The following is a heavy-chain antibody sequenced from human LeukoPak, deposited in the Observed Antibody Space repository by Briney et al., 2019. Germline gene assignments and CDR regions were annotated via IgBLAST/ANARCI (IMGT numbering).Heavy chain of an antibody. CDR3: ARRNGDLRAFDL. CDR1: GGSISRSSHY. J-gene: IGHJ3*01. D-gene: IGHD4-17*01. CDR2: IYYSGST. Sequence: SETLSLTCTVSGGSISRSSHYWGWIRQPPGKGLEWIGSIYYSGSTYYNPSLKSRVTISVDTSKNQFSLKLTSVTAADTAVYYCARRNGDLRAFDLWGQGTVVTASS. V-gene: IGHV4-39*01.